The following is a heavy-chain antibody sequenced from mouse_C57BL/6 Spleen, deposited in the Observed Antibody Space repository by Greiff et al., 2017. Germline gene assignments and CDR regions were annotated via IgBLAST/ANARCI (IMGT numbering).Heavy chain of an antibody. V-gene: IGHV1-18*01. D-gene: IGHD1-1*01. J-gene: IGHJ2*01. CDR2: INPNSGGT. CDR1: GYTFTDYN. Sequence: EVQLQQSGPELVKPGASVKIPCKASGYTFTDYNMDWVKQSHGKSLEWIGDINPNSGGTIYNQKFKGKATLTVDKSYSTAYMELRSLTSEDTAVYYCASNILSYYGSSPYFDYWGQGTTLTVSS. CDR3: ASNILSYYGSSPYFDY.